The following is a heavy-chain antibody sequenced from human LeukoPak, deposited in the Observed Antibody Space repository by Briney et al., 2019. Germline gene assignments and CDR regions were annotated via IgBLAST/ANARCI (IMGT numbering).Heavy chain of an antibody. D-gene: IGHD2-15*01. J-gene: IGHJ3*02. CDR3: ARGVGAFDI. Sequence: GSLRLSCAASGFTFSSYAMSWVRQPPGKGLEWIGEIYHSGSTNYNPSLKSRVTISVDKSKNQFSLKLSSVTAADTAVYYCARGVGAFDIWGQGTMVTVSS. V-gene: IGHV4-4*02. CDR2: IYHSGST. CDR1: GFTFSSYAM.